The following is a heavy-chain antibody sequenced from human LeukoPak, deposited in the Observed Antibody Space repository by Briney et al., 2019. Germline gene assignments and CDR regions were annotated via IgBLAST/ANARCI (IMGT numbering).Heavy chain of an antibody. CDR1: GYTFTDNY. Sequence: ASVKVSCKASGYTFTDNYIHWLRRAPGQGLEWMGWLNPDSAGTSYARKFQGRVSMTRDTSISTAYMELSGLTSDDTAIYYCARGGKQWLVRYYYGVDVWGQGTTVIVSS. V-gene: IGHV1-2*02. J-gene: IGHJ6*02. CDR2: LNPDSAGT. CDR3: ARGGKQWLVRYYYGVDV. D-gene: IGHD6-19*01.